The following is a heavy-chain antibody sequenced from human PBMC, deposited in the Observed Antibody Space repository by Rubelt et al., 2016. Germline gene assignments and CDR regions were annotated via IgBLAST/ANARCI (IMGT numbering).Heavy chain of an antibody. J-gene: IGHJ6*02. CDR2: IIPIFGTA. V-gene: IGHV1-69*01. Sequence: ASGGTFSSYAISWVRQAPGQGLEWMGGIIPIFGTANYAQKFQGRVTITADESTSTAYMELSSLRSEDTAVYYCARDRGNLNGYYGMDVWGQGTTVTVSS. CDR3: ARDRGNLNGYYGMDV. CDR1: GGTFSSYA. D-gene: IGHD1-14*01.